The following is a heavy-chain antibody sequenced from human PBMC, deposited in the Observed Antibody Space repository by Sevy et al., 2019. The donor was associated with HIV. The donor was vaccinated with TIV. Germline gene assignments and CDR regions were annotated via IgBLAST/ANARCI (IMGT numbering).Heavy chain of an antibody. D-gene: IGHD6-19*01. V-gene: IGHV1-2*02. CDR1: GYTFTGYY. CDR2: INPNSGGT. J-gene: IGHJ6*02. CDR3: ACGFLPPAVIIAVDYYYYCMDV. Sequence: ASVKVSCKASGYTFTGYYMHWVRQAPGQGLEWMGWINPNSGGTNYAQKFQGRVTMTRDTSISTAYMELSRLRSDDTAVYYCACGFLPPAVIIAVDYYYYCMDVWGQRTTVTVSS.